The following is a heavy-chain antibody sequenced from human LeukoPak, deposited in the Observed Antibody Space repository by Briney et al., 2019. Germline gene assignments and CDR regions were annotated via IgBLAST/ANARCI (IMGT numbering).Heavy chain of an antibody. D-gene: IGHD3-10*01. CDR2: INAGNGNT. Sequence: VASVKVSCKASGYTFTSYAMHWVRQAPGQRLEWMGWINAGNGNTKYSQKFQGRVTITRDTSASTAYMELSSLRSEDTAVYYCARDRGLLGMDVWGQGTTVTVSS. CDR3: ARDRGLLGMDV. CDR1: GYTFTSYA. J-gene: IGHJ6*02. V-gene: IGHV1-3*01.